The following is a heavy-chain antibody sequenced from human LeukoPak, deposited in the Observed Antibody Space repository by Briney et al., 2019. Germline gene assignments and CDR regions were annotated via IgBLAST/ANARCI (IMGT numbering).Heavy chain of an antibody. CDR2: ISYDGSDK. D-gene: IGHD6-19*01. V-gene: IGHV3-30*18. CDR1: GFTFSSYG. CDR3: AKDVTAGTSVPPNN. Sequence: PGRSLRLSCAASGFTFSSYGMHWVRQAPGKGLEWVAVISYDGSDKYYADSVKGRFTISRDNSKNTLYLQMNSLRAEDTAVYYCAKDVTAGTSVPPNNWGRGTLVTVSS. J-gene: IGHJ4*02.